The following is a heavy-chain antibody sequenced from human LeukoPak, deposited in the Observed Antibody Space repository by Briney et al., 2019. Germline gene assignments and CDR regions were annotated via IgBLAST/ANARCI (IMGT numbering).Heavy chain of an antibody. CDR1: GFTVSSNY. CDR3: ARDSRYDSSGYYYWYFDL. J-gene: IGHJ2*01. Sequence: GGSLRLSCAASGFTVSSNYMSWVRQAPGKGLEWVSVIYSGGSTYYADSVKGRFTISRDNSKNTLYLQMNSLRAEDTAVYYCARDSRYDSSGYYYWYFDLWGRGTLDTVSS. D-gene: IGHD3-22*01. V-gene: IGHV3-66*02. CDR2: IYSGGST.